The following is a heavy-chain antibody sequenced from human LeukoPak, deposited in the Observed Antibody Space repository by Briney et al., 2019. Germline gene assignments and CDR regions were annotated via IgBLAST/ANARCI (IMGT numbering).Heavy chain of an antibody. V-gene: IGHV3-23*01. CDR3: AKVTAVGTYFDY. D-gene: IGHD5-18*01. CDR2: ISHSGDST. J-gene: IGHJ4*02. CDR1: GFTFSSYA. Sequence: GGSLRLSCAASGFTFSSYAMSWVRQAPGKGLEWVSAISHSGDSTYYADSVKGRFTISRDNSKNTLYLHMNGLRAEDTAFYYCAKVTAVGTYFDYWGQGTLVTVSS.